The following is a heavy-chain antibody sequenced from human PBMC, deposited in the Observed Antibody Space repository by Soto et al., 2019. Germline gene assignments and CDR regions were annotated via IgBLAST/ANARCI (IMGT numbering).Heavy chain of an antibody. V-gene: IGHV3-7*04. Sequence: PGGSLRLSCAASGFTFSSYWMSWLRQAPGKGLEWVANIKQDGSEKYYVDSVKGRFTISRDNAKNSLYLQMNSLRAEDTAVYYCARDLFALYGSGSYDLDFDLWGRGTLVTVSS. CDR2: IKQDGSEK. D-gene: IGHD3-10*01. CDR3: ARDLFALYGSGSYDLDFDL. CDR1: GFTFSSYW. J-gene: IGHJ2*01.